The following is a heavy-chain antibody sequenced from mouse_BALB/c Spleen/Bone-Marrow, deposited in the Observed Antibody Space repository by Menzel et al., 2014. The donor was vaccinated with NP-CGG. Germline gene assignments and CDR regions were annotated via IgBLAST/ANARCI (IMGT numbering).Heavy chain of an antibody. V-gene: IGHV14-3*02. CDR2: IDPANGNT. Sequence: VQLQQSGLELVKPGVSVKLSCTASGFNIKDTYMHWVKQRPEQGLEWIGRIDPANGNTKYDPKFQGKATITADTSSNTAYLQLSRLTSEDTAVYYCAGASYYAMDYWGQGTSSTVSS. J-gene: IGHJ4*01. CDR3: AGASYYAMDY. CDR1: GFNIKDTY.